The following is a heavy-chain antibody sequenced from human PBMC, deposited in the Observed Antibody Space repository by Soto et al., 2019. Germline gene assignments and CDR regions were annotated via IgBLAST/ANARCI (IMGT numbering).Heavy chain of an antibody. D-gene: IGHD3-3*01. V-gene: IGHV1-18*01. Sequence: VEVTFEACRLNKKINSLKSLRQANGKGLELMGWISAYDGKTNNAEKFQGRVTMTTDASTSTDYMELRSLRSDDTAVYYCARDPHEYWTSYWFDPWGHVTLVTVSS. CDR3: ARDPHEYWTSYWFDP. CDR2: ISAYDGKT. CDR1: RLNKKINS. J-gene: IGHJ5*02.